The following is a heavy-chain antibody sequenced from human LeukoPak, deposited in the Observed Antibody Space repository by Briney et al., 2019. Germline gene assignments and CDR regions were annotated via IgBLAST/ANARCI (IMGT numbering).Heavy chain of an antibody. CDR2: ITRDGSST. V-gene: IGHV3-74*01. CDR3: AKSRRDF. J-gene: IGHJ4*02. CDR1: GFAFSDSR. Sequence: GGSLRLSCVASGFAFSDSRMHWVRQAPGKGLEWVSRITRDGSSTAYADSVKGRLTVSRDNARTTLYLQMNSLRVEDTAVYFCAKSRRDFWGQGTLVTVSS.